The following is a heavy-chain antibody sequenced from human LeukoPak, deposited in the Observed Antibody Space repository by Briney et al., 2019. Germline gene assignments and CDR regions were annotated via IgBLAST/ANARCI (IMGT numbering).Heavy chain of an antibody. V-gene: IGHV1-2*02. CDR2: INPNSGGT. CDR3: ARATMVRGVLIDY. CDR1: EYTFSGYY. J-gene: IGHJ4*02. D-gene: IGHD3-10*01. Sequence: ASVKVSCKASEYTFSGYYMHWVRQAPGQGLEWMGWINPNSGGTKYAQKFQGRVTMTRDTSISTAYMELSRLRSDDTAVYYCARATMVRGVLIDYWGQGTLVTVSS.